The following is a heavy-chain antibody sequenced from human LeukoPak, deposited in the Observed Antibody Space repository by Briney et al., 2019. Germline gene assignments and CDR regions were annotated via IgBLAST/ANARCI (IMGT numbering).Heavy chain of an antibody. CDR3: ARGGVSNYYDFWSGYPY. CDR2: ISYDGSNK. Sequence: GRSLRLSCAASGFTFSSYAMHWVRQAPGKGLEWVAVISYDGSNKYYADSVKGRFTISRDNSKNTLYLQMNSLRAEDTAVYYCARGGVSNYYDFWSGYPYWGQGTLVTVSS. V-gene: IGHV3-30*04. J-gene: IGHJ4*02. CDR1: GFTFSSYA. D-gene: IGHD3-3*01.